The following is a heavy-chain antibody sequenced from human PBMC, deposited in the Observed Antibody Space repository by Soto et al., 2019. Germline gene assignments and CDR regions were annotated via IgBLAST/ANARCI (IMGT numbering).Heavy chain of an antibody. J-gene: IGHJ4*02. CDR3: ARDRIDYGELIYFDY. Sequence: SLRLSCAASGFTFSSYSMNWVRQAPGKGLEWVSSISSSSSYIYYADSVKGRFTISRDNAKNSLYLQMNSLRAEDTAVYYCARDRIDYGELIYFDYWGQGTLVTVSS. V-gene: IGHV3-21*01. CDR1: GFTFSSYS. D-gene: IGHD4-17*01. CDR2: ISSSSSYI.